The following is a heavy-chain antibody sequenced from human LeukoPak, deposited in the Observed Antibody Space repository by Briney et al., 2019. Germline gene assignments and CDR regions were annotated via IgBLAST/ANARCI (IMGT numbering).Heavy chain of an antibody. CDR1: GFTFSSYG. J-gene: IGHJ4*02. Sequence: GRSLRLSCAASGFTFSSYGMHWVRQAPGKGLEWVAVIWYDGSNKYYADSVKGRFTISRDNSKNTLYLQMNSLRAEDTAVYYCARAFFGNVLRYFDWIDYWGQGTLVTVSS. CDR3: ARAFFGNVLRYFDWIDY. V-gene: IGHV3-33*08. D-gene: IGHD3-9*01. CDR2: IWYDGSNK.